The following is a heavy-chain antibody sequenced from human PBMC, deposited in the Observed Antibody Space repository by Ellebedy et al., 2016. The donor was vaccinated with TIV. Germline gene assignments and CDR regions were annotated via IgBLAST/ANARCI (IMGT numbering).Heavy chain of an antibody. Sequence: AASVKVSCKASGYTFTSYGISWVRQAPGQGLEWMGWISAYNGNTNYAQKLQGRVTMTTDTSTSTAYMELRSLRSDDTAVYYCARGLMVRGTFGWFDPWGQGTLVTVSS. CDR2: ISAYNGNT. D-gene: IGHD3-10*01. CDR1: GYTFTSYG. V-gene: IGHV1-18*01. CDR3: ARGLMVRGTFGWFDP. J-gene: IGHJ5*02.